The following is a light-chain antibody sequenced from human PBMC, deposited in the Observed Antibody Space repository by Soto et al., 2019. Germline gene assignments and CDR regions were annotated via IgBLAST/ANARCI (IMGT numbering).Light chain of an antibody. J-gene: IGKJ1*01. CDR1: QSVSRS. CDR2: GAS. V-gene: IGKV3-15*01. CDR3: QQYNNWWT. Sequence: EIVMTQSPATLSVSPGERVTLSCTASQSVSRSLAWYQQKPGQAPRLLIYGASTRATGIPARFSGSGSETEFTLTISSLQSEDFAVYYCQQYNNWWTFGQGTKVEIK.